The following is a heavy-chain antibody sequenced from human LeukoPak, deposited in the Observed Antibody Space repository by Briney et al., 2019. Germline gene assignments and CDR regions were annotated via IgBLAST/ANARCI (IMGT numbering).Heavy chain of an antibody. Sequence: SETLSLTCTVSGGSISSYYWSWIRQPPGKGLEWIGYIYYSGSTNYNPSLKSRVTISVDTSKNQFSLKLSSVTAADTAVYYCAIIGYSYGQNYYYYYYMDVWGKGTTVTVSS. CDR2: IYYSGST. J-gene: IGHJ6*03. CDR1: GGSISSYY. V-gene: IGHV4-59*01. D-gene: IGHD5-18*01. CDR3: AIIGYSYGQNYYYYYYMDV.